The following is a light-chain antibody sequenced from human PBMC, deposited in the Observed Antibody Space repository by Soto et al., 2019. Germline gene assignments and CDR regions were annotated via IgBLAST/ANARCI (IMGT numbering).Light chain of an antibody. CDR2: EVS. CDR1: SSEVGGYNY. Sequence: QSALTQPASVSGSAGQSITISCTGTSSEVGGYNYVSWYQHHPGKAPKLMIYEVSSRPSGVSYRFSGSKSGNTASLTISGLQAEDEGDYYCRSYTSSSTLLIFGTGTKLTGL. V-gene: IGLV2-14*01. J-gene: IGLJ1*01. CDR3: RSYTSSSTLLI.